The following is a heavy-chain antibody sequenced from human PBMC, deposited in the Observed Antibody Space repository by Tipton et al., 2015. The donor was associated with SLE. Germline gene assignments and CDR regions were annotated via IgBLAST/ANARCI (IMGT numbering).Heavy chain of an antibody. V-gene: IGHV4-39*07. Sequence: LRLSCTVSGGSISSSSYYWGWIRQPPGKGLEWIGSIYYSGSTYYNPSLKSRVTISVDTSKNQFSLQLSSVTAADTAVYYCARYIVVVRYFDYWGQGTLVTVSS. CDR1: GGSISSSSYY. CDR2: IYYSGST. D-gene: IGHD2-21*01. CDR3: ARYIVVVRYFDY. J-gene: IGHJ4*02.